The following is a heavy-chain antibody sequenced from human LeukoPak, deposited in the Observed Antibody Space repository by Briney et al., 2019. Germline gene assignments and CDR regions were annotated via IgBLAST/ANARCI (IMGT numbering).Heavy chain of an antibody. CDR3: AKVIRGGYGMDV. CDR2: ISDSSSIT. V-gene: IGHV3-48*02. CDR1: GFTFSSFV. J-gene: IGHJ6*02. D-gene: IGHD3-10*01. Sequence: GGSLRLSCAASGFTFSSFVMNWVRQAPGKGLEWVSYISDSSSITYYADSVKGRFTISRDNAKNSLSLQLNSLRDEDTAVYFCAKVIRGGYGMDVWGQGTTVTVSS.